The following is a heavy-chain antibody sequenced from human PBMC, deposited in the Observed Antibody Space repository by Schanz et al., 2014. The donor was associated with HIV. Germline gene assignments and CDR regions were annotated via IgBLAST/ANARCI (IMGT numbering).Heavy chain of an antibody. CDR2: IRGSGVST. V-gene: IGHV3-23*01. Sequence: QLLESGGGLVQPGGLLRLSCAASGFTFSNFAMSWVRQAPGKGLEWVSSIRGSGVSTFYAGSVKGRFTISRDNSKNTLYLQMTTLRTEDTAVYYCSRVVTRWFGEPHYGMDVWGQGTTVTVSS. D-gene: IGHD3-10*01. CDR1: GFTFSNFA. CDR3: SRVVTRWFGEPHYGMDV. J-gene: IGHJ6*02.